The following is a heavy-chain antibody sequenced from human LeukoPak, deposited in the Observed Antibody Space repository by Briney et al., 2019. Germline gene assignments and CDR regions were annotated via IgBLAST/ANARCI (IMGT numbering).Heavy chain of an antibody. CDR1: RYSFTSYW. D-gene: IGHD5-18*01. CDR3: ARHGTRGYSYGWVHY. V-gene: IGHV5-51*01. Sequence: GESLKISCKGSRYSFTSYWIGWVRQMPGKGLEWMGIIYPGDSDTRYSPSFQGQVTISADKSISTAYLQWSSLKASDTAMYYCARHGTRGYSYGWVHYWGQGTLVTVSS. J-gene: IGHJ4*02. CDR2: IYPGDSDT.